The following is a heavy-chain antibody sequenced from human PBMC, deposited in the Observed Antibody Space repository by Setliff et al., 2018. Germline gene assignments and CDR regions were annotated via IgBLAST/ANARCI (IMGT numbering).Heavy chain of an antibody. CDR1: GFTFSSYS. Sequence: PGGSLRLSCAASGFTFSSYSMNWVRQAPGKGLEWVSYISSSGSSIYYADSVKCSFTISRDNAKNSLYLQMNSLRAEDTAVYYCARAVAAAGNWGQGTLVTVSS. CDR2: ISSSGSSI. J-gene: IGHJ4*02. CDR3: ARAVAAAGN. D-gene: IGHD6-13*01. V-gene: IGHV3-48*01.